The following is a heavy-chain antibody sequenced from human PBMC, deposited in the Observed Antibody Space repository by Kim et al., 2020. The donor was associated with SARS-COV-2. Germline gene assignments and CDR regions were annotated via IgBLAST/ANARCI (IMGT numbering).Heavy chain of an antibody. V-gene: IGHV3-30*02. D-gene: IGHD6-25*01. Sequence: GGSLRLSCAASGFSFSSYGMHWVHQAPGKGLEWLAFILNDATYQEYADSVKGRFTISRDNSKNTLYVQMNSLRVDDTAVYYCVTQIRLGYWGQGILVTVSS. J-gene: IGHJ4*02. CDR3: VTQIRLGY. CDR2: ILNDATYQ. CDR1: GFSFSSYG.